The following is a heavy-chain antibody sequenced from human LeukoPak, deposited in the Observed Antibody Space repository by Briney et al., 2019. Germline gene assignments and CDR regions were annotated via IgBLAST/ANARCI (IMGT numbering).Heavy chain of an antibody. D-gene: IGHD3-10*01. CDR2: ISGTGTTR. CDR3: ARDGINYGERDY. CDR1: GFTFSSYA. J-gene: IGHJ4*02. V-gene: IGHV3-48*01. Sequence: GGSLRLSCAASGFTFSSYAMSWVRQAPGKGLEWVSYISGTGTTRYYADSVKGRFTISRDNAKNSLYLQMNSLRAEDTALYYCARDGINYGERDYWGQGTLVSVSS.